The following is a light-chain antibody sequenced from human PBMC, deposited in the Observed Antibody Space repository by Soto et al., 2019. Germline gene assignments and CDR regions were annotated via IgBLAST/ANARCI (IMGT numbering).Light chain of an antibody. Sequence: EIVLTQSPATLSLSPGERATLSCRASQSVFRSLAWYQQRPGQAPRLLISDASNRATGVPARFSGSGSGTDFTLTISSLEPEDFAVYYCQQRSNWPPFTFGPGTKVDIK. V-gene: IGKV3-11*01. CDR1: QSVFRS. CDR3: QQRSNWPPFT. J-gene: IGKJ3*01. CDR2: DAS.